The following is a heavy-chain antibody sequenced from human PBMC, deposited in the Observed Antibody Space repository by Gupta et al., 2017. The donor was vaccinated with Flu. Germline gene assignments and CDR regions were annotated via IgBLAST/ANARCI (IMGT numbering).Heavy chain of an antibody. CDR1: GHTLTNYY. D-gene: IGHD6-13*01. CDR2: IRPSDGRT. Sequence: QVQLVQSGAEVKTPGASVKVSCKTSGHTLTNYYIHWARQTPGHGLEWMGAIRPSDGRTSYTQKFLDRVTMTSDTSTSTVYMELISLRSEDTAVYYCASGIGAAGYLTWFDPWGQGTRVTVSS. J-gene: IGHJ5*02. CDR3: ASGIGAAGYLTWFDP. V-gene: IGHV1-46*03.